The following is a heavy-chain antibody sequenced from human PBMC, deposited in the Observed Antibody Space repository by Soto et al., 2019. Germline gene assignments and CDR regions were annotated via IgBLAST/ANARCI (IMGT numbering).Heavy chain of an antibody. CDR2: ITYNGRT. V-gene: IGHV4-31*03. Sequence: QVHLQESGPGLVKPSQTLSLTCSVNGDSINSDSVYWSWIRQSPGKGLEYIGYITYNGRTFYNPSLKSRVTMSDDTPKNQFSLEVRSVTAADTAVYYCARERQVGPSSGRFDPWGQGTLVTVST. J-gene: IGHJ5*02. CDR1: GDSINSDSVY. CDR3: ARERQVGPSSGRFDP.